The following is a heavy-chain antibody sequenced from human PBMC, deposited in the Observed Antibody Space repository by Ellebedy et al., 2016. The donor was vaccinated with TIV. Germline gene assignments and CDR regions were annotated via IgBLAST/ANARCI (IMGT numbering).Heavy chain of an antibody. CDR1: GFSFNSYW. Sequence: GESLKISCAASGFSFNSYWMIWVRQAPGKGLEWVANMRQDGSQINYGDSVKGRFTISRDNSKNTLYLQMNSLRAEDTAVYYCAKDSIIPRGSSGYYFYYFDCWGQGTLVTVSS. CDR2: MRQDGSQI. V-gene: IGHV3-7*01. CDR3: AKDSIIPRGSSGYYFYYFDC. D-gene: IGHD3-22*01. J-gene: IGHJ4*02.